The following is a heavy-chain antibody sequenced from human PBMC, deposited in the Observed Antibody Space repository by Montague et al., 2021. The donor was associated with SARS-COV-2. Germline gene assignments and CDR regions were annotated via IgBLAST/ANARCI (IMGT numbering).Heavy chain of an antibody. Sequence: SFSASGFLFSDYYMTWIRQAPGKGLGWVSHISGSGSKTYYADSVKGRFTISRDTANNSVYLQMNFLGAEDTAVYYCARDQGGYGTFDIWGQGTMVTVSS. CDR2: ISGSGSKT. CDR1: GFLFSDYY. V-gene: IGHV3-11*01. J-gene: IGHJ3*02. D-gene: IGHD5-12*01. CDR3: ARDQGGYGTFDI.